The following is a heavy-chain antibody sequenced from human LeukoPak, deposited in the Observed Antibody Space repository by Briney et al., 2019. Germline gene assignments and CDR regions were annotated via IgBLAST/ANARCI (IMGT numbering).Heavy chain of an antibody. D-gene: IGHD6-6*01. J-gene: IGHJ4*02. Sequence: ASVKVSCKASGGTFSSYAISWVRLAPGQGLEWMGGIIPIFGTANYAQKFQGRVTITADESTSTAYMELSSLRSEDTAVYYCARGLSPTYSSSRSVDYWGQGTLVTVSS. V-gene: IGHV1-69*13. CDR1: GGTFSSYA. CDR2: IIPIFGTA. CDR3: ARGLSPTYSSSRSVDY.